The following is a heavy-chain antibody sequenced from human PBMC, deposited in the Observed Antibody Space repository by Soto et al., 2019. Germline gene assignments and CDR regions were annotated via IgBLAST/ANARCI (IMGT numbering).Heavy chain of an antibody. CDR3: ARVEGSGWYWVNWYFDL. D-gene: IGHD6-19*01. CDR1: GFTVSSNY. V-gene: IGHV3-66*01. Sequence: EVQLVESGGGLVQPGVSLRLSCAASGFTVSSNYMSWVRQAPGKGLEWVSVIYSGGSTYYADSVKGRFTISRDNSKNTLYLQMNSLRAEDTAVYYWARVEGSGWYWVNWYFDLWGRGTLVTVS. J-gene: IGHJ2*01. CDR2: IYSGGST.